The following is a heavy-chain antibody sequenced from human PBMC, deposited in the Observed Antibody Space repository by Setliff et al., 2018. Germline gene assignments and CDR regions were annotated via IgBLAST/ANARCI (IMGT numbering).Heavy chain of an antibody. D-gene: IGHD2-2*01. CDR1: GYTFTNFG. V-gene: IGHV1-18*01. Sequence: APVKVSCKASGYTFTNFGFHWLRQAPGQGLEWMPMIITSTGKTSYAQKFQGRVTVTTDTYTGTGYMELRSLRSDDTAMYFCARFGGSCSSSSCYASDLWGQGTMVTVSS. J-gene: IGHJ3*01. CDR3: ARFGGSCSSSSCYASDL. CDR2: IITSTGKT.